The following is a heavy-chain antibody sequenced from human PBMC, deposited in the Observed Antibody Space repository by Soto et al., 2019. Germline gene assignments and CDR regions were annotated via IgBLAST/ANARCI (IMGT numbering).Heavy chain of an antibody. CDR2: VSSSGST. J-gene: IGHJ6*03. D-gene: IGHD1-1*01. CDR3: ARRRKHLEYYSHDMDV. CDR1: GDSMSNYY. Sequence: SETLSLTCVVSGDSMSNYYWRWIRQPPGKGLEWIGDVSSSGSTNYNPSLKSRVTMSVDTSKNQFSLKLNSVTAADTAVYYCARRRKHLEYYSHDMDVWGKGTTVTVSS. V-gene: IGHV4-59*12.